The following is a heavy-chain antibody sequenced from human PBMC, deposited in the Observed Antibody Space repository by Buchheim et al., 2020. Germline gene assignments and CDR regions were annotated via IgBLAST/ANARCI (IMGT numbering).Heavy chain of an antibody. D-gene: IGHD2-2*01. CDR1: GFTLSSYS. CDR2: TSSRISTI. J-gene: IGHJ4*02. Sequence: EVQLVESGGGLVQPGGSLRLSCAASGFTLSSYSMNWVRQAPGKGLEWVSHTSSRISTIYYADSVKGRFTTSRDNTKDTHYLQMNSLRDGDTAVYYCASGATKYQPGGYWGQGTL. V-gene: IGHV3-48*02. CDR3: ASGATKYQPGGY.